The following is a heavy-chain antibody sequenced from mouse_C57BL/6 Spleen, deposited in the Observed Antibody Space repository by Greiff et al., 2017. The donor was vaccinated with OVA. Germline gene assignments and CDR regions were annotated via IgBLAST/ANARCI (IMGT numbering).Heavy chain of an antibody. D-gene: IGHD1-1*01. CDR2: IDPSDSYT. J-gene: IGHJ1*03. Sequence: QVQLQQPGAELVLPGASVKLSCKASGYTFTSYWMHWVKQRPGQGLEWLGEIDPSDSYTNYNQKFKGKSTLTVDKSSSKAYMPLSSLTADDSAVYYCASHYGSSSYWYFDVWGTGTTVTVSS. CDR3: ASHYGSSSYWYFDV. CDR1: GYTFTSYW. V-gene: IGHV1-69*01.